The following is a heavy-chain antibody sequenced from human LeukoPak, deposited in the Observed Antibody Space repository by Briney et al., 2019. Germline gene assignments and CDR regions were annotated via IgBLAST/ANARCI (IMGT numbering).Heavy chain of an antibody. CDR2: ISSDGSNT. D-gene: IGHD3-3*02. Sequence: GGSLRLSCAASGFTFSTYWMHWVCQAPGKGLVWVSRISSDGSNTNYADSVKGRFTISRDNANNTLYLQMDSLRAEDTAVYYCVLVSLTPGWGQGTLVTVSS. CDR3: VLVSLTPG. CDR1: GFTFSTYW. V-gene: IGHV3-74*01. J-gene: IGHJ4*02.